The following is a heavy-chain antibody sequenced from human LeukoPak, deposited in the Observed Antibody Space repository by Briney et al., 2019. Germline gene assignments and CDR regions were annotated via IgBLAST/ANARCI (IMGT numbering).Heavy chain of an antibody. V-gene: IGHV4-34*01. CDR1: GGSFRGYY. D-gene: IGHD3-22*01. CDR2: INFGGSI. CDR3: ARVHFAGSSGPAGVDY. Sequence: PSETLSLTCAVYGGSFRGYYWSWIRQPPGKGLEWIGEINFGGSINYTPSLKSRVTISVDTSKNQFSLKLSSVTAADTAVYYCARVHFAGSSGPAGVDYWGQGTLVTVSS. J-gene: IGHJ4*02.